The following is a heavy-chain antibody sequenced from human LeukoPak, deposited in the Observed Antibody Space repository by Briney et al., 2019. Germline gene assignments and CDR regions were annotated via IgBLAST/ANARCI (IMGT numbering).Heavy chain of an antibody. CDR1: GYTFTGYY. J-gene: IGHJ4*02. V-gene: IGHV1-18*04. Sequence: GASVKVSCKASGYTFTGYYMHWVRQAPGQGLEWMGWISAYNGNTNYAQKLQGRVTMTTDTSTSTAYMELRSLRSDDTAVYYCARARNTVTTGAFDYWGQGTLVTVSS. CDR2: ISAYNGNT. D-gene: IGHD4-17*01. CDR3: ARARNTVTTGAFDY.